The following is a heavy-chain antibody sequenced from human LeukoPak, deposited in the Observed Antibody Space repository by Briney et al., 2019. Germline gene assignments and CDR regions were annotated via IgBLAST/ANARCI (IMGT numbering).Heavy chain of an antibody. Sequence: SETLSLTCAVYGGSFSGYYWSWIRQPPGKGLEWIGEINHSGSTNYNPSLKSQVTISVDTSKTQFSLKLSSVTAADTAVYYCAREGRRYNWNYGGQGTLVPVSS. CDR1: GGSFSGYY. V-gene: IGHV4-34*01. CDR3: AREGRRYNWNY. J-gene: IGHJ4*02. CDR2: INHSGST. D-gene: IGHD1-1*01.